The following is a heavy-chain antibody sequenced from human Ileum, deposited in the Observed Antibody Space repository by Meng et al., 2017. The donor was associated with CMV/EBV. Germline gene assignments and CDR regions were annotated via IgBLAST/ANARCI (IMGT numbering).Heavy chain of an antibody. V-gene: IGHV3-11*01. CDR2: LCCGSISI. D-gene: IGHD1-26*01. J-gene: IGHJ4*02. CDR1: FTFGYYY. CDR3: ARDLGPRYSGSSSTFDY. Sequence: FTFGYYYIALIRQAPWKGLELVSCLCCGSISIFYAGSFKGRFPISRDNAKNSLYLEMNHLRVEDTALYYCARDLGPRYSGSSSTFDYWGQGTLVTVSS.